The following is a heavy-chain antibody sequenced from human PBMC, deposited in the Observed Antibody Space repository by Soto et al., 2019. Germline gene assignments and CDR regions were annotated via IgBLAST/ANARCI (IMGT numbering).Heavy chain of an antibody. J-gene: IGHJ4*02. CDR3: ARDYYDSSGYYYSSDY. Sequence: GGSLRLSCAASGFRFDDYNMHWVRQAPGKGLGWVSVIYSGGSTYYADSVKGRFTISRDNSKNTLYLQMNSLRAEDTAVYYCARDYYDSSGYYYSSDYWGQGTLVTVSS. V-gene: IGHV3-53*01. CDR1: GFRFDDYN. D-gene: IGHD3-22*01. CDR2: IYSGGST.